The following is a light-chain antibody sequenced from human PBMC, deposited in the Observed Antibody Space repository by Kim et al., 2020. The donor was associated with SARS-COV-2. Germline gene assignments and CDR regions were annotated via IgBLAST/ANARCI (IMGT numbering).Light chain of an antibody. CDR1: QSVRYN. V-gene: IGKV3-15*01. CDR2: GAS. Sequence: IVMTQSPATLSVSPGERVTLSCRASQSVRYNLAWYQQRPGQAPRLLIYGASTRATDVSDRFSGSGSGTEFTLTIRSLQSEDLAVYYCQQYNDWPLLTFGRGTKLEIK. CDR3: QQYNDWPLLT. J-gene: IGKJ4*02.